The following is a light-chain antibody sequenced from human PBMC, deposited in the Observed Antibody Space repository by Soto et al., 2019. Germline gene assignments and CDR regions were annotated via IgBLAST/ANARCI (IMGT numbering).Light chain of an antibody. Sequence: EIVLTQSPGTLSLSPGERATLSCRASQSLSNNIYLAWYQQKPGQAPRLLIFRASTRASGIPARFSGSGSGTEFTLTISSLQSEDFAVYYCQQYHHWPPITFGQGTRLEIK. CDR2: RAS. CDR1: QSLSNN. CDR3: QQYHHWPPIT. J-gene: IGKJ5*01. V-gene: IGKV3-15*01.